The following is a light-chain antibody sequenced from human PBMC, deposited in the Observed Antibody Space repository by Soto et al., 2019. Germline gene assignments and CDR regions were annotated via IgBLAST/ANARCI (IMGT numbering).Light chain of an antibody. Sequence: EIVLTKSPGTLSLSPAQRTTLSCMASQSVSSSYLAWYQQKPGQTPRLLIYGASNRATGIPDRFSGGGSGTDFTLTISRLEPEDFAVYYCQKFSSYPLTCGGGTKGDIK. CDR2: GAS. J-gene: IGKJ4*01. CDR1: QSVSSSY. V-gene: IGKV3-20*01. CDR3: QKFSSYPLT.